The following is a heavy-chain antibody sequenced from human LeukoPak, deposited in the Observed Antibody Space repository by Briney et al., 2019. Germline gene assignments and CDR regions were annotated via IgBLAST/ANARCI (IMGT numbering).Heavy chain of an antibody. V-gene: IGHV1-18*01. CDR2: ISAYNGNT. Sequence: ASVKVSCKASGYTFTSYGISWVRQAPGQGLEWMGWISAYNGNTNYAQKLQGRVTMTTDTSTSTAYMELRSLRSDDTAVYYRASSPPPLRYYYYGMDVWGQGTTVTVSS. CDR3: ASSPPPLRYYYYGMDV. J-gene: IGHJ6*02. CDR1: GYTFTSYG. D-gene: IGHD3-16*01.